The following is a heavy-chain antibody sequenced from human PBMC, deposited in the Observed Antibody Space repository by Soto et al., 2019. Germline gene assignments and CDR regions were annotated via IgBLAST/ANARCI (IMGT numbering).Heavy chain of an antibody. Sequence: PSETLSLTCTVSGGSIFSGGYYWSWLRQLPGKGLEWIGCSEYSGSSRYNPSLKSRVTISIDMSKNHYYLKLSFVPAADTAAYYCARGITSRASCFDPCRQGTLVVVSS. J-gene: IGHJ5*02. D-gene: IGHD1-20*01. CDR3: ARGITSRASCFDP. CDR1: GGSIFSGGYY. V-gene: IGHV4-31*03. CDR2: SEYSGSS.